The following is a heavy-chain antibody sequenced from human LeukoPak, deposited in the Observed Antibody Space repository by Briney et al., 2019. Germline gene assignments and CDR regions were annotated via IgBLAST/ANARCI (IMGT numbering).Heavy chain of an antibody. CDR2: IYSGGST. CDR1: GFTVSSNY. J-gene: IGHJ3*01. Sequence: GGSLRLSCAASGFTVSSNYMSWVRQAPGKGLEWVSVIYSGGSTYYADSVKGRFTISRDNSKNTVYLQMNSLRAEDTAVYYCARGQHRVAYSDDAFDFWGQGTMVTVSS. D-gene: IGHD2-15*01. V-gene: IGHV3-53*05. CDR3: ARGQHRVAYSDDAFDF.